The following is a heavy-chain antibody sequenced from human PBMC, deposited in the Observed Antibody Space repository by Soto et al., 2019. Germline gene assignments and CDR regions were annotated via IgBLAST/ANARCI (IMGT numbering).Heavy chain of an antibody. CDR1: GYSFTSYG. D-gene: IGHD3-22*01. J-gene: IGHJ5*02. CDR3: ARDYYYDSRGYTRFDP. V-gene: IGHV1-18*01. Sequence: ASVKVSCKASGYSFTSYGISWVRQAPGQGLEWMGWISAYNGNKKYAQKLQGRVTMTTDTSTSTAYMELRSLRSDDTAVYYCARDYYYDSRGYTRFDPWGQGTLVTVSS. CDR2: ISAYNGNK.